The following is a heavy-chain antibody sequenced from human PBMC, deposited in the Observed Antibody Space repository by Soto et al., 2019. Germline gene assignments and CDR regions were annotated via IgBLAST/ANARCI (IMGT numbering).Heavy chain of an antibody. CDR1: GDSISTFY. D-gene: IGHD3-22*01. J-gene: IGHJ4*02. CDR3: ARGRTVRNYADDSSDYFYFFDY. Sequence: SETLSLICTVSGDSISTFYWGWMRQSPGKELEWIGYVYYTGSTNYNPSLKSRVTISVDRSKNQFSLKLTSANAADTAVYYCARGRTVRNYADDSSDYFYFFDYWGQGTQVTVSS. V-gene: IGHV4-59*01. CDR2: VYYTGST.